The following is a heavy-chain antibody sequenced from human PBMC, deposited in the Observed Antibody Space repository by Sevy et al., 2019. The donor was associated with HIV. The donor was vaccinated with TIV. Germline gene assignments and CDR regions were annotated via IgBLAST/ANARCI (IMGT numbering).Heavy chain of an antibody. CDR3: TRALATADTPEYYFDY. Sequence: GGSLRLSCTSSGFTFGDYAMSWFRQAPGKGLEWVAFIRRNSHEPYGGTTEYAASVKGRFTISRDDSKSIAYQQMNSLKTEDTAAYYCTRALATADTPEYYFDYWGQGILVTVSS. CDR2: IRRNSHEPYGGTT. J-gene: IGHJ4*02. D-gene: IGHD5-12*01. CDR1: GFTFGDYA. V-gene: IGHV3-49*03.